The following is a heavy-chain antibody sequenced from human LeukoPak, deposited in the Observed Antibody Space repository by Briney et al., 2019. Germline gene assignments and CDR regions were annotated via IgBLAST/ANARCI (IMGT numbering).Heavy chain of an antibody. J-gene: IGHJ4*02. CDR2: ISSSSSYI. CDR3: ARLWSTYCSGGSCPHQPNY. D-gene: IGHD2-15*01. CDR1: GFTFSSYS. V-gene: IGHV3-21*01. Sequence: GGSLRLSCAASGFTFSSYSMNWVRQAPGKGLEWVSSISSSSSYIYYADSVKGRFTISRDNAKNSLYLQMNSLRAEDTAVYYCARLWSTYCSGGSCPHQPNYWGQGTLVTVSS.